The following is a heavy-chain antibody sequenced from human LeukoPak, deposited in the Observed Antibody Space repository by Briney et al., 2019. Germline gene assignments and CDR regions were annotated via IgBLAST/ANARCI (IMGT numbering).Heavy chain of an antibody. J-gene: IGHJ3*02. CDR2: IYYSGST. CDR1: GGSISSYY. D-gene: IGHD3-3*01. Sequence: SETLSLTCTVSGGSISSYYWSWIRQPPGKGLEWIGYIYYSGSTNYNPSLKSRVTISVDTSKNQLSLKLSSVTAADTAVYYCARSYYDFWSAYDAFDIWGQGTMVTVSS. V-gene: IGHV4-59*01. CDR3: ARSYYDFWSAYDAFDI.